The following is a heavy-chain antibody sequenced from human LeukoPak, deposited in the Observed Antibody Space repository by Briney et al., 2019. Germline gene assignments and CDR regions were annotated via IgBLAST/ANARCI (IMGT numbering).Heavy chain of an antibody. Sequence: PGESLKISCKGTGYSFISYLIGWVRQMPVKGLEWMGIIYPGDSDTRYSPSFQGQVTISVDKSISTAYLQWSSLKASDTAMYYCARHSRANWGFLGAFDIWGQGTMVTVSS. D-gene: IGHD7-27*01. CDR3: ARHSRANWGFLGAFDI. CDR2: IYPGDSDT. CDR1: GYSFISYL. J-gene: IGHJ3*02. V-gene: IGHV5-51*01.